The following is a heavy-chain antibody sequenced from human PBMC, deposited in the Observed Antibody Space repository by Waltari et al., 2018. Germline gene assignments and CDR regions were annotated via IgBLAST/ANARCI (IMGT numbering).Heavy chain of an antibody. V-gene: IGHV1-2*02. Sequence: QVQLVQSGAEVKKPGASVKVSCKASGYTFTGYYMHWVRQAPGQGLEWMGWINPNSGGTNYAQKFQGRVTMTRDTSISTAYMELSRLRSDDTAVYYCATASPMNSGSYSFDYWGQGTLVTVSS. J-gene: IGHJ4*02. CDR3: ATASPMNSGSYSFDY. D-gene: IGHD1-26*01. CDR2: INPNSGGT. CDR1: GYTFTGYY.